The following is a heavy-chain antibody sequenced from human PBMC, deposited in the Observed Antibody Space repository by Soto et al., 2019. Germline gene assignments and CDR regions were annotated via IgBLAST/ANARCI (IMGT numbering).Heavy chain of an antibody. Sequence: SETLSLTCTVSGGSISSYYWSWIRQPPGKGLEWIGYIYYSGSTNYNPSLKSRVTISVDTSKNQFSLKLSSVTAADTAVYYCARGGAGAYYYYYYMDVWGKGTTVTSP. V-gene: IGHV4-59*01. CDR3: ARGGAGAYYYYYYMDV. CDR2: IYYSGST. J-gene: IGHJ6*03. D-gene: IGHD1-26*01. CDR1: GGSISSYY.